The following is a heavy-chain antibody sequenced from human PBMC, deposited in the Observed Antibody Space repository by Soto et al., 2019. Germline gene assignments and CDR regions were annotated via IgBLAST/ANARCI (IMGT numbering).Heavy chain of an antibody. V-gene: IGHV3-74*01. CDR1: GFTFSRYW. CDR2: INSEGSST. Sequence: EVQLVESGGVLVQPRGSLRLSCAASGFTFSRYWMHWVRQGPGKGLVCIARINSEGSSTDYADSVKGRFTISRDNAKNTLYLQMNSLRVEDTAVYYCAAGSSWKLEYWGQGTLVTASS. CDR3: AAGSSWKLEY. D-gene: IGHD6-13*01. J-gene: IGHJ4*02.